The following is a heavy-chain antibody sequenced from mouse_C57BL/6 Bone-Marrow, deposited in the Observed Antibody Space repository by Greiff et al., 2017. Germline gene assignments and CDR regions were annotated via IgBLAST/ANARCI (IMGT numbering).Heavy chain of an antibody. J-gene: IGHJ4*01. D-gene: IGHD1-1*01. CDR3: ARRDYGSSGYAMDY. CDR1: GFTFSDYY. Sequence: DVKLVESGGGLVQPGGSLKLSCAASGFTFSDYYMYWVRQTPEKRLEWVAYISNGGGSTYYPDTVKGRFTISRDNAKNTLYLQMSRLKSEDTAMYYCARRDYGSSGYAMDYWGQGTSVTVSS. V-gene: IGHV5-12*01. CDR2: ISNGGGST.